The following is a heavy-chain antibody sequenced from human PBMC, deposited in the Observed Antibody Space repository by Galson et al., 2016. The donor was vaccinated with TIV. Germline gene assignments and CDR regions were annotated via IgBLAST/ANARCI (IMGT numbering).Heavy chain of an antibody. Sequence: SVKVSCKASGYTFPSYTMHWVRQAPGQRLDWMGWINAGNGNTRYSQQFQGRVTITRDTSASTAYMDLTSLKSDETAAYYCAWGGVTTDFWSNYYPGGMDVWGQGTTVTVSS. CDR1: GYTFPSYT. J-gene: IGHJ6*02. D-gene: IGHD3-3*01. CDR2: INAGNGNT. CDR3: AWGGVTTDFWSNYYPGGMDV. V-gene: IGHV1-3*01.